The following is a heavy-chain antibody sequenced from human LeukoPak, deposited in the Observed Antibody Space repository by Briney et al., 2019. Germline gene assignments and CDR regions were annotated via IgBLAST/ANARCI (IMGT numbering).Heavy chain of an antibody. D-gene: IGHD2-2*01. J-gene: IGHJ4*02. CDR3: AKDGYCSSTTCLYYFDY. CDR2: ISGDGGST. V-gene: IGHV3-43*02. CDR1: GFTFDDYA. Sequence: GGSLRLSCAASGFTFDDYAMHWVRQAPGKGLEWVSLISGDGGSTFYADSVKGRFTISRDNSKNSLYLRMNRLRPEDAALYYCAKDGYCSSTTCLYYFDYWGQGTLVTVSS.